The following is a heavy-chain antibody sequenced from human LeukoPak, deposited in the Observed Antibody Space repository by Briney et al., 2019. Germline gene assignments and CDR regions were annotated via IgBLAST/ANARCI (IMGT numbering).Heavy chain of an antibody. D-gene: IGHD6-25*01. J-gene: IGHJ4*02. CDR3: AREDALERLQ. Sequence: PGGSLRLSCAASGFTFSSYAMSWVRQAPGKGLEWVSAISGSGGSTYYADSVKGRFIISRDNAENTLYMEVNNLRAEDTGLYYCAREDALERLQWGQGTLVTVSS. V-gene: IGHV3-23*01. CDR2: ISGSGGST. CDR1: GFTFSSYA.